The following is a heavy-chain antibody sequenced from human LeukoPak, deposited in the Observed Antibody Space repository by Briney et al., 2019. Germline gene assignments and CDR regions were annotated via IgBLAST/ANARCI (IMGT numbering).Heavy chain of an antibody. Sequence: PGGSLRLSCAVSGFNFRDHWMGWVRQAPGKGLEWVGHIKTDGSETYYVDSLKGRFSISRDNTNNALYLQMNSLRVEDTAVYYCAKNNGWFHLAQWGQGTLVTVSS. V-gene: IGHV3-7*03. CDR3: AKNNGWFHLAQ. J-gene: IGHJ4*02. D-gene: IGHD6-19*01. CDR2: IKTDGSET. CDR1: GFNFRDHW.